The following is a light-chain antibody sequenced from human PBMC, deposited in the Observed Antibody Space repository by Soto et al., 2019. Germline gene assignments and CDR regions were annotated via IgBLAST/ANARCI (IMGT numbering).Light chain of an antibody. CDR2: DAS. Sequence: EIVLTQSPATLSLSPGERATLSCRASQSVSSYLAWYQQKPGQAPRLLIYDASNRATGIPARFSGSGSGTDFPLPISSLEPEDFAVYYCQQRSNWPLITFGQGTRLEIK. CDR3: QQRSNWPLIT. J-gene: IGKJ5*01. V-gene: IGKV3-11*01. CDR1: QSVSSY.